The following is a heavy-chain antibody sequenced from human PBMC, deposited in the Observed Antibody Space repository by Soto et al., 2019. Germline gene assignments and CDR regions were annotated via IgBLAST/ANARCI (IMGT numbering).Heavy chain of an antibody. CDR2: IWYDGTQK. D-gene: IGHD4-17*01. CDR3: ARAGGTTVTGLWHFDS. V-gene: IGHV3-33*01. CDR1: GFTFNTYS. Sequence: GSLRLSCEASGFTFNTYSMHWVRQPPGKGLEWLAAIWYDGTQKYYADSVKGRFIISRDNSKKTLYLEMNGLRAEDTAVYYCARAGGTTVTGLWHFDSWGQGTLVTVSS. J-gene: IGHJ4*02.